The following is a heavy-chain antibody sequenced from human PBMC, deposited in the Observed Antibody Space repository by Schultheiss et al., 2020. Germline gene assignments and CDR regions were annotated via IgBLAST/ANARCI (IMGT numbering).Heavy chain of an antibody. CDR3: AKDQNYYDSSGYFGP. CDR1: GFTFSSYA. Sequence: GGSLRLSCAASGFTFSSYAMSWVRQAPGKGLEWVSAISGSGGSTYYADSVKGRFTISRDNSKNTLYLQMNSLRAEDTAVYYCAKDQNYYDSSGYFGPWGQGTLVTVSS. V-gene: IGHV3-23*01. CDR2: ISGSGGST. J-gene: IGHJ5*02. D-gene: IGHD3-22*01.